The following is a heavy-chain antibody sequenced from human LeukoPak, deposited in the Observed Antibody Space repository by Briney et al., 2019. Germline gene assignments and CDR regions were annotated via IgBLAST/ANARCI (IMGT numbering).Heavy chain of an antibody. J-gene: IGHJ4*02. CDR2: IKQDGSDK. CDR1: GFAFSRYW. V-gene: IGHV3-7*01. CDR3: AKPPGSSSSVDY. Sequence: GGSLRLSCAASGFAFSRYWMTWVRQAPGKGLEWVANIKQDGSDKNYVDSVKGRLTISRDNAKNSLYLQMNSLRAEDTAVYYCAKPPGSSSSVDYWGQGTLVTVSS. D-gene: IGHD6-13*01.